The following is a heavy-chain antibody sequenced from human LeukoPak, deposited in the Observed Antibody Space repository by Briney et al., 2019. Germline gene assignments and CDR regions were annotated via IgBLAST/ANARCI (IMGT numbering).Heavy chain of an antibody. CDR1: GGSISSGGYS. CDR3: ARVRGYSYGPNDY. CDR2: IYHSGST. V-gene: IGHV4-30-2*01. J-gene: IGHJ4*02. Sequence: PSQTLSLTCAVSGGSISSGGYSWSWIRRPPGKGLEWIGYIYHSGSTNYNPSLKSRVTISVDTSKNQFSLKLSSVTAADTAVYYCARVRGYSYGPNDYWGQGTLVTVSS. D-gene: IGHD5-18*01.